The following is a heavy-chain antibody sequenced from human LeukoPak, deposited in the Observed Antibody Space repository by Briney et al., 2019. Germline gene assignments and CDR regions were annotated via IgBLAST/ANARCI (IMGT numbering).Heavy chain of an antibody. CDR1: GGSFSGYY. V-gene: IGHV4-34*01. CDR3: ARHVRGRSKDFDY. Sequence: PSETLSLTCAVYGGSFSGYYWSWIRQPPGKGLEWIGEINHSGSTNYNPSLKGRVTISVDTSKNQFSLKLSSVTAADTAVYYCARHVRGRSKDFDYWGQGTLVTVSS. D-gene: IGHD1-14*01. CDR2: INHSGST. J-gene: IGHJ4*02.